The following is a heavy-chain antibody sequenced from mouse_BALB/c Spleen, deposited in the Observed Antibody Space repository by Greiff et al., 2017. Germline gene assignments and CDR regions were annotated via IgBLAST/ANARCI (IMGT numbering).Heavy chain of an antibody. CDR3: ARSYYGSSLYYFDY. D-gene: IGHD1-1*01. Sequence: EVKLEESGGGLVQPGGSRKLSCAASGFTFSSFGMHWVRQAPEKGLEWVAYISSGSSTIYYADTVKGRFTISRDNPKNTLFLQMTSLRSEDTAMYYCARSYYGSSLYYFDYWGQGTTLTVSS. V-gene: IGHV5-17*02. CDR2: ISSGSSTI. CDR1: GFTFSSFG. J-gene: IGHJ2*01.